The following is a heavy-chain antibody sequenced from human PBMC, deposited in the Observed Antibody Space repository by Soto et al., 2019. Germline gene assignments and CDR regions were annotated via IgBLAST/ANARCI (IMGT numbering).Heavy chain of an antibody. CDR1: GASISSYY. CDR3: ARQMRYNWNYLDY. D-gene: IGHD1-20*01. Sequence: SETLSLTCTVGGASISSYYRCWIRQPPGKGLEWIGYIYYSGSTNYNPSLKSRVTISVDTSKNQFSLKLSSVTAADTAVYYCARQMRYNWNYLDYWGQGTLVTVS. V-gene: IGHV4-59*08. CDR2: IYYSGST. J-gene: IGHJ4*02.